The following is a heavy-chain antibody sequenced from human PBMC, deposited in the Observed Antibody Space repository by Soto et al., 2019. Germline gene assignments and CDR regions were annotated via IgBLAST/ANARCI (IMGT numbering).Heavy chain of an antibody. CDR1: GASISTYY. Sequence: ETLSLTCTFSGASISTYYWSWIRQPAGKGLEWIGRIYASGTTNYNPSLKSRVTMSVDTSKNQFSLQLDSVTAADTAVYYCARHYGDSFWGQGTLVTVSS. J-gene: IGHJ4*02. D-gene: IGHD2-21*02. V-gene: IGHV4-4*07. CDR2: IYASGTT. CDR3: ARHYGDSF.